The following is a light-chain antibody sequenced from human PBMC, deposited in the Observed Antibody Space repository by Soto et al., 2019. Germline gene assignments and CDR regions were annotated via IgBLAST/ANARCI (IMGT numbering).Light chain of an antibody. CDR3: QNYNTPPLT. CDR2: AAS. CDR1: RGISNY. J-gene: IGKJ1*01. V-gene: IGKV1-27*01. Sequence: DIQMTQSPSSLSASVGDRVTITCRPSRGISNYLAWYQQKPGKVPKVLIYAASTLPSGVPSRFSGSGSGTDFTLTISSLQPEDGATYYCQNYNTPPLTFGRGTKVDIK.